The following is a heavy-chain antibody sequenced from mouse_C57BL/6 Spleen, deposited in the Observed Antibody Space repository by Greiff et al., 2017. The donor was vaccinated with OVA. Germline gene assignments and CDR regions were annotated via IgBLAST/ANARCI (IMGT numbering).Heavy chain of an antibody. V-gene: IGHV3-6*01. Sequence: EVQLVESGPGLVKPSQSLSLTCSVTGYSITSGYYWNWLRQFPGNKLEWMGYISYDGSNNYNPSLKNRISITRDTSKNQFFLKLNSVTTEDTATYYCARDGQRDYFDYWGQGTTLTVSS. CDR1: GYSITSGYY. J-gene: IGHJ2*01. CDR2: ISYDGSN. CDR3: ARDGQRDYFDY.